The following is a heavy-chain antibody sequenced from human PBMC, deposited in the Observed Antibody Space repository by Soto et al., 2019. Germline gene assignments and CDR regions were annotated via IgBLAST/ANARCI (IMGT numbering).Heavy chain of an antibody. CDR1: GDSVSSNSAA. CDR3: ARDPGVVVTATHFDY. V-gene: IGHV6-1*01. Sequence: SQTLSLTCAISGDSVSSNSAAWNWIRQSPSRGREWLGRTYYRSKWYNDYAVSVKSRITINPDTSKNQFSLQLNSVTPEDPGLYYCARDPGVVVTATHFDYWGQGTLVTVSS. CDR2: TYYRSKWYN. J-gene: IGHJ4*02. D-gene: IGHD2-21*02.